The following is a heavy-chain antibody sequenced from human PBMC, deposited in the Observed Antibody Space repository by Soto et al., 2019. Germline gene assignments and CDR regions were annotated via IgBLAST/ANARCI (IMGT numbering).Heavy chain of an antibody. V-gene: IGHV3-48*02. J-gene: IGHJ4*02. D-gene: IGHD1-7*01. Sequence: GGSLRLSCAASGFTFSSYSMNWVRQAPGKGLEWVSYISSSSSTIYYADSVKGRFTISRDNAKNSLYLQMNSLRDEDTAVYYCASGVARYNWNYPIIDYWGQGTLVTVSS. CDR2: ISSSSSTI. CDR1: GFTFSSYS. CDR3: ASGVARYNWNYPIIDY.